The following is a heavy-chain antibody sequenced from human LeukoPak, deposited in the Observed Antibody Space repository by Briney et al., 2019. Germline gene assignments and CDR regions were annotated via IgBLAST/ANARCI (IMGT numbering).Heavy chain of an antibody. J-gene: IGHJ4*02. D-gene: IGHD6-19*01. Sequence: GSLRLSCAASGFTFSSYAMSWVRQAPGKGLEWVSAISGSGGSTYYADSVKGRFTISRDNSKNTLYLQMNSLRAEDTAVYYCAKDLETGMGIAVAGPFDYWGQGTLVTVSS. CDR1: GFTFSSYA. V-gene: IGHV3-23*01. CDR3: AKDLETGMGIAVAGPFDY. CDR2: ISGSGGST.